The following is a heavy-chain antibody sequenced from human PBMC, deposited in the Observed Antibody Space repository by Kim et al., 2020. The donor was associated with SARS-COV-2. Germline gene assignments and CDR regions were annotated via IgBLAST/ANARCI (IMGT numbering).Heavy chain of an antibody. CDR1: GYTFSSYA. V-gene: IGHV1-3*01. CDR3: TRSPNTISDWFDP. CDR2: ISAGYGNT. J-gene: IGHJ5*02. D-gene: IGHD1-1*01. Sequence: ASVKVSCKTSGYTFSSYAIHWVRQAPGQRLEWLGWISAGYGNTKYSQKFQGRLTITRDSSASTAYMELRSLTSEDTALYYCTRSPNTISDWFDPWGQGTLVTVS.